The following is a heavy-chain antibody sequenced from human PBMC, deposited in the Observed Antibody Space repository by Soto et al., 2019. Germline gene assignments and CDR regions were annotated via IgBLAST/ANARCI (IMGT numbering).Heavy chain of an antibody. D-gene: IGHD6-19*01. CDR1: GFTFSSFA. CDR3: ARAPICSCWFVDY. J-gene: IGHJ4*02. CDR2: ITSSSTYI. Sequence: EVQLVEFGGGLVKPGGSLRLSCAASGFTFSSFAMSWVRQAPGKGLEWVASITSSSTYIYYADSVKGRFTISSDNAKNSLYLQMNSLRGEDSAVDYCARAPICSCWFVDYWGQGTLVTGSS. V-gene: IGHV3-21*01.